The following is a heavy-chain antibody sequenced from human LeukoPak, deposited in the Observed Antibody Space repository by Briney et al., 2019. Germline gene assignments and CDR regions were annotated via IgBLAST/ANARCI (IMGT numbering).Heavy chain of an antibody. D-gene: IGHD3-9*01. CDR2: IKQDGSEK. CDR1: GFTFSSHW. Sequence: PGGSLRLSCAASGFTFSSHWMSWVRQAPGKGLEWVANIKQDGSEKYYVDSVKGRFTISRDNAKNSLYLQMNSLRAEDTAVYYCARTPRYFDWFRGHRRHAYYFDYWGQGTLVTVSS. J-gene: IGHJ4*02. V-gene: IGHV3-7*01. CDR3: ARTPRYFDWFRGHRRHAYYFDY.